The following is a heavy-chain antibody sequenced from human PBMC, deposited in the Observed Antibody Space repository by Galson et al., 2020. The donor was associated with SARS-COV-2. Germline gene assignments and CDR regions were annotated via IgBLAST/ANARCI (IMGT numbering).Heavy chain of an antibody. CDR2: IYYSGST. V-gene: IGHV4-39*07. CDR1: GGSISSSSYY. CDR3: ARAKQLVVYVDY. J-gene: IGHJ4*02. Sequence: SETLSLTCTVSGGSISSSSYYWGWIRQPPGKGLEWIGSIYYSGSTYYNPSLKSRVTISVDTSKNQFSLKLSSVTAADTAVYYCARAKQLVVYVDYWGQGTLVTVSS. D-gene: IGHD6-13*01.